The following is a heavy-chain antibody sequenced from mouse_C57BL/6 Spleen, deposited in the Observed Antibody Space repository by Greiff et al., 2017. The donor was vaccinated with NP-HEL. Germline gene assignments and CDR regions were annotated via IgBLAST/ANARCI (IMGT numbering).Heavy chain of an antibody. J-gene: IGHJ1*03. CDR3: AKWGGEAYWYFDV. Sequence: VQLQQSGPGLVQPSQSLSITCTVSGFSLTSYGVHWVRQPPGKGLGWLGVIWSGGSTDYNAAFISRLSISKDNSKSQVFFKMNSLQADDTAIYYCAKWGGEAYWYFDVWGTGTTVTVSS. CDR1: GFSLTSYG. V-gene: IGHV2-4*01. CDR2: IWSGGST.